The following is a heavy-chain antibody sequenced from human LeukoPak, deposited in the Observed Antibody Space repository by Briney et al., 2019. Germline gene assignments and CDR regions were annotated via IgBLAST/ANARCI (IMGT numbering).Heavy chain of an antibody. CDR2: FNPEDGET. CDR1: GYTPTELS. J-gene: IGHJ6*02. V-gene: IGHV1-24*01. D-gene: IGHD2-21*01. CDR3: ATDRGLWGDNYYYYYGMDV. Sequence: ASVKVSCKVSGYTPTELSMHWVRQAPGKGLEWMGGFNPEDGETIYAQKFQGRVIMTEDTSTDTAYMELSSLRPEDTAVYYCATDRGLWGDNYYYYYGMDVWGQGTTVTVSS.